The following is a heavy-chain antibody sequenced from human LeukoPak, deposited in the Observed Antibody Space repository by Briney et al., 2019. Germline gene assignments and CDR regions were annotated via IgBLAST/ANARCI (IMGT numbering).Heavy chain of an antibody. CDR3: ARHGTHAYYYSNRPGLDY. CDR1: GGSFSGYY. D-gene: IGHD4-11*01. CDR2: IYYSGST. V-gene: IGHV4-34*01. Sequence: SETLSLTCAVYGGSFSGYYWSWIRQPPGKGLEWIGSIYYSGSTYYNPSLKSRVTISVDTSKNQFSLKLSSVTAADTAVYYCARHGTHAYYYSNRPGLDYWGQGTLVTVSS. J-gene: IGHJ4*02.